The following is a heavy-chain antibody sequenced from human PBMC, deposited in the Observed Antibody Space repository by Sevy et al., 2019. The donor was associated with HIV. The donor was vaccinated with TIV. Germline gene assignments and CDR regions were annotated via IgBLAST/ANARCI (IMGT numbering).Heavy chain of an antibody. Sequence: ASVKVSCKASGYTFTSYGISWVRQAPGQGLEWMGWISAYNGNTNYAQKLQGRVTMTTNTSTSTAYMELRNLRSDDTAVYYCARDSYYYDSSGFDHAFDIWGQGTMVIVSS. V-gene: IGHV1-18*01. D-gene: IGHD3-22*01. J-gene: IGHJ3*02. CDR1: GYTFTSYG. CDR3: ARDSYYYDSSGFDHAFDI. CDR2: ISAYNGNT.